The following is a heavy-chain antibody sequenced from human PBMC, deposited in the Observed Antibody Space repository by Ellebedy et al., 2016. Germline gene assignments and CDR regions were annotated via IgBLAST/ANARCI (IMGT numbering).Heavy chain of an antibody. CDR3: ARAAGKVGAVASY. CDR1: GGTFSSYA. CDR2: IIPILGIA. D-gene: IGHD1-26*01. V-gene: IGHV1-69*10. J-gene: IGHJ4*02. Sequence: ASVKVSCKASGGTFSSYAISWVRQAPGQGLEWMGGIIPILGIANYAQKFQGRVTITADKSTSTAYMELRSLRSDDTAVYYCARAAGKVGAVASYWGQGTLVTVSS.